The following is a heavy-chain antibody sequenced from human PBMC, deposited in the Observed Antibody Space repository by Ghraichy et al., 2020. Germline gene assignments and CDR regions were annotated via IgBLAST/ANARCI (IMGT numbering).Heavy chain of an antibody. D-gene: IGHD6-13*01. Sequence: ASVKVSCKASGYTFTSYGISWVRQAPGQGLEWMGWISAYNGNTNYAQKLQGRVTMTTDTSTSTAYMELRSLRSDDTAVYYCERGGVRLGRDKGSSWYDDYWGQGTLVTVSS. CDR1: GYTFTSYG. CDR2: ISAYNGNT. CDR3: ERGGVRLGRDKGSSWYDDY. J-gene: IGHJ4*02. V-gene: IGHV1-18*01.